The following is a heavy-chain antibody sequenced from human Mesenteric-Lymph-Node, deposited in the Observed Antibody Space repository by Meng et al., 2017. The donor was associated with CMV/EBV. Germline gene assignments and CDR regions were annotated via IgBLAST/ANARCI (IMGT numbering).Heavy chain of an antibody. V-gene: IGHV3-33*06. D-gene: IGHD3-3*01. Sequence: GESLKISCAASGFTFSSYGMHWVRQAPGKGLEWVAVIWYDGSNKYYADSVKGRFTISRDNSKNTLYLQMNSLRAEDTAVYYCAKADYDFWSGYYTGGGMDVWGQGTTVTVSS. CDR2: IWYDGSNK. CDR1: GFTFSSYG. CDR3: AKADYDFWSGYYTGGGMDV. J-gene: IGHJ6*02.